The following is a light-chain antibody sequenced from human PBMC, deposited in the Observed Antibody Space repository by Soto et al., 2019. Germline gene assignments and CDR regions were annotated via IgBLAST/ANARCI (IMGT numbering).Light chain of an antibody. CDR3: AAWDDSLSVWV. Sequence: QSVLTQPPSASGTPGQGVPIPCFGSSSNIGSNYVYWYQQLPGTAPKLLIYRNNQRPSGVPDRFSGSKSGTSASLAISGLRSEDEADYYCAAWDDSLSVWVFGGGTKLTVL. V-gene: IGLV1-47*01. J-gene: IGLJ3*02. CDR1: SSNIGSNY. CDR2: RNN.